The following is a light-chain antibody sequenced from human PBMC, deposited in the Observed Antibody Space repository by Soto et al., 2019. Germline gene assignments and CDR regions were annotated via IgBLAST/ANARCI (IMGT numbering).Light chain of an antibody. CDR2: DAP. Sequence: QMTQSPSTLSASVGDRVTITCRASHNIDRWLDWYQQKPGMAPKLLISDAPTLEGGALSTFSGSGSGTKFTLTISNLQPDDYATYYCQHCDTYWAFGQGTKVEIK. CDR1: HNIDRW. CDR3: QHCDTYWA. J-gene: IGKJ1*01. V-gene: IGKV1-5*01.